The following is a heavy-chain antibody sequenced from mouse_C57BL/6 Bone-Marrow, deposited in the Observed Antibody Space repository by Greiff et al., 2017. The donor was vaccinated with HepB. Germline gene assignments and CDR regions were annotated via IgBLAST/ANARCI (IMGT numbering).Heavy chain of an antibody. CDR2: IYPGSGST. CDR1: GYTFTSYW. CDR3: ARGGYSNYFFAY. J-gene: IGHJ3*01. V-gene: IGHV1-55*01. Sequence: QVQLQQPGAELVKPGASVKMTCKASGYTFTSYWITWVKQRPGQGLEWIGDIYPGSGSTNYNEKFKSKATLTVDTSSSTAYMQLSSLTSEDSAVYYCARGGYSNYFFAYWGQGTLVTVSA. D-gene: IGHD2-5*01.